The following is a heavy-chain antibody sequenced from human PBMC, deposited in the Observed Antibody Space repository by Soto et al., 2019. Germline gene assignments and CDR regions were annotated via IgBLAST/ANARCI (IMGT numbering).Heavy chain of an antibody. D-gene: IGHD3-22*01. CDR1: GGSFSGYY. CDR2: INHSGST. CDR3: ARGHTSTYYYDSSGPNKNFDY. Sequence: SETLSLTCAVYGGSFSGYYWSWIRQPPGKXLEWIGEINHSGSTNHNPSLKSRVTISVDTSKDQFSLKLSSVTAADTAVYYCARGHTSTYYYDSSGPNKNFDYWGQGSLVTVSS. V-gene: IGHV4-34*01. J-gene: IGHJ4*02.